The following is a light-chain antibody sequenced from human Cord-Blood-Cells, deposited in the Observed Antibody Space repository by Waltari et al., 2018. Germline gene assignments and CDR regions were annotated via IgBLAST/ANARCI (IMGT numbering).Light chain of an antibody. J-gene: IGLJ1*01. CDR2: EVS. CDR3: SSYAGSNNYV. Sequence: QSALTQPPSASASPGQSVTISSTGTSSDVGGYNYVSWYQQHPGKAPKLMIYEVSKRPSGVPDRFSGSKSGNTASLTVSGLQAEDEADYYCSSYAGSNNYVFGTGPKVTVL. CDR1: SSDVGGYNY. V-gene: IGLV2-8*01.